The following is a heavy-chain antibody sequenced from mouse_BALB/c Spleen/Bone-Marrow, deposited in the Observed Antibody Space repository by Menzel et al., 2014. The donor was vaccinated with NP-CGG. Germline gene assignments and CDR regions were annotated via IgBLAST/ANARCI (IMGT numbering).Heavy chain of an antibody. CDR1: GFDFSRYW. CDR3: AKANWDVSGYFDV. V-gene: IGHV4-1*02. J-gene: IGHJ1*01. Sequence: DVKVEESGGGLVQPGGSLKLSCAASGFDFSRYWMSWVRQAPGKGLEWIGEINPDSSTINYTPSLKDKFIISRDNAKNTLYLQMSKVRSEDTALYYCAKANWDVSGYFDVWGAGTTVTVSS. CDR2: INPDSSTI. D-gene: IGHD4-1*01.